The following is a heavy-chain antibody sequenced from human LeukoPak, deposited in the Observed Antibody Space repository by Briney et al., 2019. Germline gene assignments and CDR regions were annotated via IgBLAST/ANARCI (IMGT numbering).Heavy chain of an antibody. CDR2: INPNSGGT. J-gene: IGHJ4*02. D-gene: IGHD3-22*01. CDR3: AKVTVATILNYYDSSGAFDY. CDR1: GYIFTGYY. V-gene: IGHV1-2*02. Sequence: ASVKVSCKASGYIFTGYYMHWVRQAPGQGLEWMGWINPNSGGTNYAQKFQGRVTMTRDTSISTAYMDLSRLRSDDTAVYYCAKVTVATILNYYDSSGAFDYWGQGTLVSVSS.